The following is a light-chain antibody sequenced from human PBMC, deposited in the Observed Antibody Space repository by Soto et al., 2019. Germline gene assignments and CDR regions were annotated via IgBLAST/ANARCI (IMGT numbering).Light chain of an antibody. CDR3: NSYTTSDTYV. V-gene: IGLV2-18*02. Sequence: QSALTQPPSVSGSPGQSVAISCTGTSSDVGSYNRVSWYQQSPGTAPKLMIYDVTNRPSGVPDRFSGSKSGNTASLTISGLQAEDEAEDYCNSYTTSDTYVFPTGTKLTVL. CDR1: SSDVGSYNR. J-gene: IGLJ1*01. CDR2: DVT.